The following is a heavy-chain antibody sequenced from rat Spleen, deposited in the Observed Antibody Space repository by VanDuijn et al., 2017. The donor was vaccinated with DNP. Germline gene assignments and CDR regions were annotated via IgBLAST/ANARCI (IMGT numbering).Heavy chain of an antibody. CDR3: TRNGYSSGY. Sequence: EVQVLESGGGLVQPGNSLKLSCVTSGFTFNTAWMYWYRQFPEKRLEWVARIKAKSNNYATDYTESVKGRFTISRDDSKSSIYLQMNNLKEEDTAIYYCTRNGYSSGYWGQGVMVTVSS. D-gene: IGHD1-11*01. CDR2: IKAKSNNYAT. V-gene: IGHV6-6*01. CDR1: GFTFNTAW. J-gene: IGHJ2*01.